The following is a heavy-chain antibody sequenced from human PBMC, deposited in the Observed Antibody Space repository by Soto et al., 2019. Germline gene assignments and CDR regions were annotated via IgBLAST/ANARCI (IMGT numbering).Heavy chain of an antibody. V-gene: IGHV3-48*03. CDR2: ISNSGDTK. Sequence: EVQLVESGGTLVRPGGSLKLCCVASGFTFNIYEMNWIRQAPGKGLEWISYISNSGDTKNYADSVKGRFTISRDNAKNSLFLQMDSLSAEDTAIYFCARDGGGEAMRYWGQGTPVTVSS. CDR1: GFTFNIYE. D-gene: IGHD2-2*01. CDR3: ARDGGGEAMRY. J-gene: IGHJ4*02.